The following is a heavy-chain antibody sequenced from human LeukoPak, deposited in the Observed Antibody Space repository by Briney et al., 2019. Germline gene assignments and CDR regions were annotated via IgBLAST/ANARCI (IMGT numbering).Heavy chain of an antibody. CDR3: ARSSESSVYFDY. CDR1: GFTFSSYA. D-gene: IGHD6-19*01. V-gene: IGHV3-30-3*01. J-gene: IGHJ4*02. CDR2: ISYDGSNK. Sequence: GSLRLSCAASGFTFSSYAMHWVRQAPGKGLEWVAVISYDGSNKYHADSVKGRFTISRDNSKNTLYLQMNSLRAEDTAVYYCARSSESSVYFDYWGQGTLVTVSS.